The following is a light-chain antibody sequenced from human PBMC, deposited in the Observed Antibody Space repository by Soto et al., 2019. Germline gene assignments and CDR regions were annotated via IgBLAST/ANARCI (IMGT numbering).Light chain of an antibody. CDR3: QSYDNTLSGYV. J-gene: IGLJ1*01. V-gene: IGLV1-40*01. Sequence: SVLAQPPSGSGAPGQRVTLSCTGSSSNIGAGYDVHWCQQLPGAAPKLLIYDTTNRPSGVPDRFSGSKSGTSASLAITGLQAEDEADYYCQSYDNTLSGYVFGTGTKVTV. CDR1: SSNIGAGYD. CDR2: DTT.